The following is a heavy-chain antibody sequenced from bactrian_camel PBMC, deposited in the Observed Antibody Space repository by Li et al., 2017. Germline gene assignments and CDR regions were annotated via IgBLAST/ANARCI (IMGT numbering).Heavy chain of an antibody. V-gene: IGHV3S40*01. J-gene: IGHJ4*01. CDR1: GHTYSSNC. CDR2: VYFGGGST. D-gene: IGHD2*01. Sequence: VQLVESGGGSVQPGGSLRLSCGASGHTYSSNCMGWFRQAPGKEREGVAFVYFGGGSTYYADSVKGRFTISRDNARNTVDLQMNSLSIEDTAMYYCLVGFDYWGQGTQVTVS. CDR3: LVGFDY.